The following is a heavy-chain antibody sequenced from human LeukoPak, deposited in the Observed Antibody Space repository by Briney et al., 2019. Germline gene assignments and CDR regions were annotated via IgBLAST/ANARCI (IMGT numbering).Heavy chain of an antibody. CDR1: GGPISSSSYY. V-gene: IGHV4-39*01. J-gene: IGHJ1*01. CDR3: ARTRDYGDYYFQY. CDR2: IYYSGSP. D-gene: IGHD4-17*01. Sequence: SETLSLTCTVSGGPISSSSYYWGWIRQPPGKGLEWIGNIYYSGSPYYNPSLKSRVTISVDTSKNQFSLKLSSVTAADTAVYYCARTRDYGDYYFQYWGQGTLVTVSS.